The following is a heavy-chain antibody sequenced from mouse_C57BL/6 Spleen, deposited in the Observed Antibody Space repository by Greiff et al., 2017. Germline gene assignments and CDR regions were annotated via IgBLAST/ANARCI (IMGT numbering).Heavy chain of an antibody. D-gene: IGHD1-1*01. V-gene: IGHV1-20*01. CDR2: INPYNGDT. CDR1: GYSFTGYF. CDR3: ARSGYYGSSPPRYFDV. J-gene: IGHJ1*03. Sequence: EVQLQQSGPELVKPGDSVKISCKASGYSFTGYFMNWVMQSHGKSLEWIGRINPYNGDTFYNQKFKGKATLPVDKSSSTAHMELRSLTSEDSAVYYCARSGYYGSSPPRYFDVWGTGTTVTVSS.